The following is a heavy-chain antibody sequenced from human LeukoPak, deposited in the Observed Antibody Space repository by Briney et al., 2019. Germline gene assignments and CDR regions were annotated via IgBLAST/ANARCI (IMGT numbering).Heavy chain of an antibody. CDR1: GFTFSSYE. CDR3: AKDDVPAFGTGYMDA. J-gene: IGHJ6*03. V-gene: IGHV3-48*03. D-gene: IGHD2-2*01. CDR2: ISSSGSTI. Sequence: QPGGSLRLSCAASGFTFSSYEMNWVRQAPGKGLEWVSYISSSGSTIYYADSVKGRFTISRDNAKNTLYLQVNSLRAEDTALYYCAKDDVPAFGTGYMDAWGKGTTVIVSS.